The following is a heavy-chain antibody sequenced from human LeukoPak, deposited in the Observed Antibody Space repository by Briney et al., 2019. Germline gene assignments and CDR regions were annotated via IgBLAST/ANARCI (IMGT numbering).Heavy chain of an antibody. CDR3: ARDPSGTYYPRVSGALDI. Sequence: PGGSLRLSCAASGFTFSSHDMHWVRQAPGKGLEWVAVIWYDGTNKYYADSVKGRFTVSRDNAKNSLYLQMDSLRAEDTAVYYCARDPSGTYYPRVSGALDIWGQGTMVTVSS. V-gene: IGHV3-33*01. J-gene: IGHJ3*02. CDR1: GFTFSSHD. CDR2: IWYDGTNK. D-gene: IGHD1-26*01.